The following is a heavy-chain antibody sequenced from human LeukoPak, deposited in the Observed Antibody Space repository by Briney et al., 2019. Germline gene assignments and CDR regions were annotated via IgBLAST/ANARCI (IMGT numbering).Heavy chain of an antibody. D-gene: IGHD5-18*01. CDR1: GFTFSGYW. CDR2: INSDGSST. V-gene: IGHV3-74*01. J-gene: IGHJ4*02. CDR3: ARARGNTYGYFEY. Sequence: GGSLRLSCAASGFTFSGYWMHWVRQAPGKGLVWVSRINSDGSSTSYADSVNGRFTISRDNARSTLYLQMNSLRVEDTAVYYCARARGNTYGYFEYWGQGTLVTVSS.